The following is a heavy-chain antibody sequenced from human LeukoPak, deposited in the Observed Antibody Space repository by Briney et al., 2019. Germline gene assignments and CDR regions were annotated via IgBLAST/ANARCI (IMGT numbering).Heavy chain of an antibody. Sequence: GGSPRLSCAASGFTFSGFAMTWVRQAPGKGLEWVSSIGSDYKTHYSESVKGRFAISRDNSKNTLYLQMNSLRAEDTAVYYCAKGSYNWNYVDYWGQGTLVTVSS. CDR3: AKGSYNWNYVDY. V-gene: IGHV3-23*01. D-gene: IGHD1-20*01. CDR1: GFTFSGFA. CDR2: IGSDYKT. J-gene: IGHJ4*02.